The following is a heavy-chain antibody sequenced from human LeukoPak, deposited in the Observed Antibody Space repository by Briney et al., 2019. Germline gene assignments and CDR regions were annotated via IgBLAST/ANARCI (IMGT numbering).Heavy chain of an antibody. Sequence: GGSLRLSCAASGFTASSNYMSWVRQAPGKGLEWVSVIYSGGSTYYADSVKGRFTISRDNSKNTLYLQMNSLRAEDTAVYYCAKELWELLPKSLGSDYWGQGTLVTVSS. J-gene: IGHJ4*02. V-gene: IGHV3-53*05. CDR1: GFTASSNY. CDR2: IYSGGST. D-gene: IGHD1-26*01. CDR3: AKELWELLPKSLGSDY.